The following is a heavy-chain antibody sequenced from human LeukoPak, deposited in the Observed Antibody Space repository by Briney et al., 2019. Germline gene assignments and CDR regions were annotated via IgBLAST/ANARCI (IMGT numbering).Heavy chain of an antibody. D-gene: IGHD6-13*01. Sequence: PSETLSLTCTVSSGSIPSYWWSWIRQPPGKGLEWIGYMYYSGSTNYNPSLKSRVTISIDTSSRQFSLKLTSVTTADTAVYYCASSTSWYQSSGRYFDYWGQGTLVTVSS. CDR3: ASSTSWYQSSGRYFDY. V-gene: IGHV4-59*01. CDR2: MYYSGST. CDR1: SGSIPSYW. J-gene: IGHJ4*02.